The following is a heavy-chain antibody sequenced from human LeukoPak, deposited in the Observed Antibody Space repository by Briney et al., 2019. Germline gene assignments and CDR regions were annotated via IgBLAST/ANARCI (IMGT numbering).Heavy chain of an antibody. CDR1: GFTFSSYE. CDR2: ISSSGGTI. Sequence: GGSLRLSCAASGFTFSSYEMNWVRQAPGKGLEWVSYISSSGGTIYCADSVKGRFTISRDNAKNSLYLQMNSLRAEDTAVYYCARGGDSSGYSIYFDYWGQGTLVTVSS. CDR3: ARGGDSSGYSIYFDY. V-gene: IGHV3-48*03. D-gene: IGHD3-22*01. J-gene: IGHJ4*02.